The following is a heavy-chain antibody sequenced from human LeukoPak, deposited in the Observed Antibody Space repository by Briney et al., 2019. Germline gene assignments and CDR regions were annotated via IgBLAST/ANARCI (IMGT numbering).Heavy chain of an antibody. CDR3: AKDATKEFDY. D-gene: IGHD5-12*01. J-gene: IGHJ4*02. Sequence: WGSLRLSCAASGFTFSSYAMSWVRQAPGKGLEWVSAISGSGGSTYYADFVKGRFTFSRDNSKNTLYLQMNSLRAEDTAVYYCAKDATKEFDYWGQGTLVTVSS. CDR2: ISGSGGST. V-gene: IGHV3-23*01. CDR1: GFTFSSYA.